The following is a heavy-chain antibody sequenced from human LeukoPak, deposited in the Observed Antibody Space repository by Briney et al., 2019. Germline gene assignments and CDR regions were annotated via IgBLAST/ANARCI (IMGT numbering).Heavy chain of an antibody. CDR2: IYSTGST. CDR1: GGSVRSYW. J-gene: IGHJ4*02. CDR3: ARQGYTVSYYFLDY. Sequence: SETLSLTCDVFGGSVRSYWWGWVRQPAGKGLEWLGRIYSTGSTRFNPSLKSRLTLSIDTSTNQFSLKLTSVTAADTAVYFCARQGYTVSYYFLDYWSQGTLVTVSS. D-gene: IGHD1-26*01. V-gene: IGHV4-4*07.